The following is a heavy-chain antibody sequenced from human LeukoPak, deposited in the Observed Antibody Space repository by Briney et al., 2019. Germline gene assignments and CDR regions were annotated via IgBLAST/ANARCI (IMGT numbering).Heavy chain of an antibody. CDR1: GYTFTSYG. D-gene: IGHD6-19*01. V-gene: IGHV1-18*01. J-gene: IGHJ5*02. CDR2: ISAYNGNT. CDR3: ARVEGTVAGLGRFDP. Sequence: ASVKVSCKASGYTFTSYGISWARQAPGQGLEWMGWISAYNGNTNYAQKLQGRVTMTTDTSTSTAYMELRSLRSDDTAVYYCARVEGTVAGLGRFDPWGQGTLVTVSS.